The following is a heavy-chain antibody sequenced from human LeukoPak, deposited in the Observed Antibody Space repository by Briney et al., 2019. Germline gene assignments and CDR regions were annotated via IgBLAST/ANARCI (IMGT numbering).Heavy chain of an antibody. D-gene: IGHD2-2*01. V-gene: IGHV4-59*01. CDR1: GGSISSSY. CDR2: IYYSGST. CDR3: ARDLGYCSSISCYAWFDP. Sequence: SETLSLTCTVSGGSISSSYWSWIRQPPGKGLEWIGYIYYSGSTNYNPSLKSRATISVDTSKNQFSLKLSSVTAADTAVYYCARDLGYCSSISCYAWFDPWGQGTLVTVSS. J-gene: IGHJ5*02.